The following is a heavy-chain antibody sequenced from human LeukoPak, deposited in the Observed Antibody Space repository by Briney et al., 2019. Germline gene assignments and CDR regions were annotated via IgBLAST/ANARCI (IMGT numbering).Heavy chain of an antibody. CDR3: ARGASYFDY. J-gene: IGHJ4*02. Sequence: SETLSLTCAVYGGSFSGYYWSWIRQPPGKGLEWIGEINHSGSTNYNPSLKSRVTISVDTSKNQFSLKLSSVTAADTAVYYCARGASYFDYWGQGTLVTVSS. CDR2: INHSGST. CDR1: GGSFSGYY. V-gene: IGHV4-34*01.